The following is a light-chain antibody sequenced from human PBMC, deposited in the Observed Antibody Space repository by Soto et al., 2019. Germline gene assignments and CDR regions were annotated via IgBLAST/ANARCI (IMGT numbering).Light chain of an antibody. J-gene: IGKJ2*01. V-gene: IGKV3-20*01. CDR1: QSVSSSY. Sequence: EIVLTQSPGTLSLSPGERATLSCRASQSVSSSYLAWYQHKPGQAPRLLIYGASTRATGLADRFSGSGSGTVFTLVISILEPEDFAEYYCQQYDPSPYTFGQGTRLEIK. CDR3: QQYDPSPYT. CDR2: GAS.